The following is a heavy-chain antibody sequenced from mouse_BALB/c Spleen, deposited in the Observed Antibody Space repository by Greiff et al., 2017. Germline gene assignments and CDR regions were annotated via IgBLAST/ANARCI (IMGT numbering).Heavy chain of an antibody. V-gene: IGHV1S137*01. D-gene: IGHD1-2*01. CDR2: ISTYYGDA. J-gene: IGHJ1*01. CDR3: AREGRLRYFDV. CDR1: GYTFTDYA. Sequence: VQLQQSGAELVRPGVSVKISCKGSGYTFTDYAMHWVKQSHAKSLEWIGVISTYYGDASYNQKFKGKATMTVDKSSSTAYMELARLTSEDSAIYYCAREGRLRYFDVWGAGTTVTVSS.